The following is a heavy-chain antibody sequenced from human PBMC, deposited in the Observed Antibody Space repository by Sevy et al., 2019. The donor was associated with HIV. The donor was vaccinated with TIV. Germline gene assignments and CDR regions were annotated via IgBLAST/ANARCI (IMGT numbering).Heavy chain of an antibody. V-gene: IGHV3-11*01. J-gene: IGHJ4*02. CDR2: ISGSGAVI. CDR1: GFSFSDSY. Sequence: GGSLRLSCTVSGFSFSDSYMSWIRQTPGKAPEWASYISGSGAVIFYADSMRGRLTITRDNAKNTLYLQMSSLRAEDTAVYYCARLSEDLRPDYWGQGTLVTVSS. CDR3: ARLSEDLRPDY.